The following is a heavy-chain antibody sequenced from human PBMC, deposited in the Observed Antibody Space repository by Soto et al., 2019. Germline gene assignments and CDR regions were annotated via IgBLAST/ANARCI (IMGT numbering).Heavy chain of an antibody. CDR2: IIPIFGTA. Sequence: SVKVSCKASGGTFSSYAVSWVRQAPGQGLEWMGGIIPIFGTANYAQKFQGRVTITADESTSTAYMELSSLRSEDTAVYYCAGPPELTRIYYYYGMDVWGQGTTVTVSS. D-gene: IGHD1-7*01. CDR1: GGTFSSYA. CDR3: AGPPELTRIYYYYGMDV. V-gene: IGHV1-69*13. J-gene: IGHJ6*02.